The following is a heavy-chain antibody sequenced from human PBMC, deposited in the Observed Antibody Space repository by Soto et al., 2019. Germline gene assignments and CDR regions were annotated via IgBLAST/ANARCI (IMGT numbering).Heavy chain of an antibody. CDR3: ARTYYYDSSGYRYYFDY. CDR2: IYYSGST. CDR1: GGSISSYY. Sequence: PSETLSLTCTVSGGSISSYYWSWIRQPPGKGLEWIGYIYYSGSTNYNPSLKSRVTISVDTSKNQFSLKLSPVTAADTAVYYCARTYYYDSSGYRYYFDYWGQGTLVTVSS. J-gene: IGHJ4*02. V-gene: IGHV4-59*01. D-gene: IGHD3-22*01.